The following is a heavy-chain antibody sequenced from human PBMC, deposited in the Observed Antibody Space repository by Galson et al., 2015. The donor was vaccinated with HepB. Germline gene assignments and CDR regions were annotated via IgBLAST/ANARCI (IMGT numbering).Heavy chain of an antibody. CDR3: ARALGGSYFYGMDV. J-gene: IGHJ6*02. CDR1: GGSTSSSSYY. Sequence: ETLSLTCTVSGGSTSSSSYYWNWIRQSPGKGLEWIGSVYYSGVTYYNPSLKGRVTTSVDTSKNQFSLRVSSVTAADTAMYYCARALGGSYFYGMDVWGQGTTVAVSS. D-gene: IGHD3-16*02. V-gene: IGHV4-39*01. CDR2: VYYSGVT.